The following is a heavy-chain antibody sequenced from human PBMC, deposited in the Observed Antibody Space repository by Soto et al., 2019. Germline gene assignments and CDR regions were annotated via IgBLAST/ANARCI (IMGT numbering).Heavy chain of an antibody. CDR2: ISAYNGNT. CDR3: AIGPYYYDSSGYTFDY. V-gene: IGHV1-18*01. CDR1: GYTFTSYG. Sequence: QVQLVQPGAEVKKPGASVKVSCKASGYTFTSYGISWVRQAPGQGLEWMGWISAYNGNTNYAQKLQGRVTMTTDTSTSTAYMELRSLSSDDTAVYYCAIGPYYYDSSGYTFDYWGQGTLVTVSS. D-gene: IGHD3-22*01. J-gene: IGHJ4*02.